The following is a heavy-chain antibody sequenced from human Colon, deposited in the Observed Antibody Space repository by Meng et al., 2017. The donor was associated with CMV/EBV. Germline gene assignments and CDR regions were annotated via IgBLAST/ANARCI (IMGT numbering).Heavy chain of an antibody. Sequence: GGSLRLSCAASGFTLGGYWMHWVRQSPEKGLVWVSRISHEGSRVIYADSVKGRFTVSRDNAKNALYLQMNSLRADDTAVYYCARVLLGDNDYVFDQWGQGVMVTVSS. D-gene: IGHD4-17*01. CDR3: ARVLLGDNDYVFDQ. CDR1: GFTLGGYW. CDR2: ISHEGSRV. V-gene: IGHV3-74*01. J-gene: IGHJ4*02.